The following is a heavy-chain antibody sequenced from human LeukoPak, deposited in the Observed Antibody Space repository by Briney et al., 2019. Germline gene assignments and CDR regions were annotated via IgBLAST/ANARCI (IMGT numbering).Heavy chain of an antibody. J-gene: IGHJ4*02. D-gene: IGHD6-13*01. CDR2: IYPSGST. Sequence: SETLSLTCSVSGDSISSGSFYWSWIRQPAGRGLEWIGRIYPSGSTNYNPSLKSRVTISLDTSKNQFSLKLSSVTAADTAVYYCARDVLAAPGTFDYWGQGALVTVSS. CDR1: GDSISSGSFY. V-gene: IGHV4-61*02. CDR3: ARDVLAAPGTFDY.